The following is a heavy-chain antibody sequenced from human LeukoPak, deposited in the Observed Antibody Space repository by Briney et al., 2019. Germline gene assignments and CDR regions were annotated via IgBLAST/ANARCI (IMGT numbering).Heavy chain of an antibody. Sequence: ASVKVSCKASGGTFSSYAISWVRQAPGQGLEWMGWISTYNGNTNYAQRLQGRVTMTTDTSTSTAYMELRSLRSDDTAVYYCARGRPHSTMDVWGQGTTVTVSS. J-gene: IGHJ6*02. CDR3: ARGRPHSTMDV. CDR1: GGTFSSYA. V-gene: IGHV1-18*01. CDR2: ISTYNGNT. D-gene: IGHD2-21*01.